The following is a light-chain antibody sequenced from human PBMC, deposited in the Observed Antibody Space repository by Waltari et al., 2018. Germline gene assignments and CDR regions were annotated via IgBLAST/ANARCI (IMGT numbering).Light chain of an antibody. V-gene: IGLV3-21*02. CDR2: DAR. Sequence: SYVLTQPPSVSVAPGQTARITCGGNNIGSKSVHWYQQKPGQAPVLVVYDARDRPSGIPERVTGPNSGNTATLTISRVEAGDEADYYCQGWDSSTDHVVFGGGTKLTVL. J-gene: IGLJ2*01. CDR1: NIGSKS. CDR3: QGWDSSTDHVV.